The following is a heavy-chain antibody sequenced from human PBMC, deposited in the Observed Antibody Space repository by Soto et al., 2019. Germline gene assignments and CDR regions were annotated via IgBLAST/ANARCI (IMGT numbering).Heavy chain of an antibody. D-gene: IGHD3-22*01. CDR2: IIPIFGTA. CDR1: GGTFSSYA. CDR3: AEGTSNYYDSSGYSDYYYYGMDV. V-gene: IGHV1-69*13. Sequence: EASVKVSCKASGGTFSSYAISWVRQAPGQGLEWMGGIIPIFGTANYAQKFQGRVTITADESTSTAYMELSSLRSEDTAVYYCAEGTSNYYDSSGYSDYYYYGMDVWGQGTTVTVSS. J-gene: IGHJ6*02.